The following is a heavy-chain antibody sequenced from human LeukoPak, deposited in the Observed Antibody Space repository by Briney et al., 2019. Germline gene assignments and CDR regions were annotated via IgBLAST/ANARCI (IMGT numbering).Heavy chain of an antibody. Sequence: ASVKVSCKASGYTFTGYYMHWVRQAPGQGLEWMGGIIPIFGTANYAQKFQGRVTITTDESTSTAYMELSSLRSEDTAVYYCASSGDIVVVPAATRPGNYYYYYMDVWGKGTTVTVSS. D-gene: IGHD2-2*01. CDR3: ASSGDIVVVPAATRPGNYYYYYMDV. V-gene: IGHV1-69*05. J-gene: IGHJ6*03. CDR2: IIPIFGTA. CDR1: GYTFTGYY.